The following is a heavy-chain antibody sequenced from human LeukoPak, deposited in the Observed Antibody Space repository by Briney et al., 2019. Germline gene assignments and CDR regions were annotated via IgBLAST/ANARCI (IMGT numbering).Heavy chain of an antibody. V-gene: IGHV1-8*01. Sequence: ASVKVSCKASGYTFTSHDVNWLRQATGQGLEWLGWMNPNSGHTGFAQKFQGRVTMTRDTSISTAYMELSSLRSDDTAVYYCARDWGTRGAYWGQGTLVTVSS. CDR3: ARDWGTRGAY. CDR2: MNPNSGHT. CDR1: GYTFTSHD. D-gene: IGHD3-16*01. J-gene: IGHJ4*02.